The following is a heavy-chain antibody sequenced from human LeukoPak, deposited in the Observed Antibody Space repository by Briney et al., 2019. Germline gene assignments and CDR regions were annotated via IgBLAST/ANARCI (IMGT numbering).Heavy chain of an antibody. CDR3: ARLVVGYHIRDDY. J-gene: IGHJ4*02. V-gene: IGHV4-34*01. CDR2: INHSGST. Sequence: SETLSLTCTVSGGSISSHYWSWIRQPPGKGLEWIGEINHSGSTNYNPSLKSRVTISVDTSKNQFSLKLSSVTAADTAVYYCARLVVGYHIRDDYWGQGTLVTVSS. D-gene: IGHD3-9*01. CDR1: GGSISSHY.